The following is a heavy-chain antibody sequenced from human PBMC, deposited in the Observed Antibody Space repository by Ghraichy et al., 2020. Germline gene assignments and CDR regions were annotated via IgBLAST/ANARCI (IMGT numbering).Heavy chain of an antibody. D-gene: IGHD2-15*01. Sequence: ASVKVSCKASGYTFTSYYMHWVRQAPGQGLEWMGIINPSGGSTSYAQKFQGRVTMTRDTSTSTVYMELSSLRSEDTAVYYCARVPTRYCSGGSCYFFGYWGQGTLVTVSS. CDR3: ARVPTRYCSGGSCYFFGY. J-gene: IGHJ4*02. V-gene: IGHV1-46*01. CDR2: INPSGGST. CDR1: GYTFTSYY.